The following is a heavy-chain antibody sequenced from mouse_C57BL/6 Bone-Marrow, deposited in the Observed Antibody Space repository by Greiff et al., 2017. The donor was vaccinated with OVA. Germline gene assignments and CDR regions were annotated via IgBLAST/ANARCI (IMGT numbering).Heavy chain of an antibody. D-gene: IGHD1-1*01. Sequence: EVQLQQSGPELVKPGASVTISCKASGYSFTDYNMNWVKQSNGKSIEWIGVINPNYGTTSYNQKFKGKATLTVDPSSSTAYMQLNSLTSEDSAVFYCARGVYYYGSSYRYFDVWGTGTTVTASS. V-gene: IGHV1-39*01. CDR3: ARGVYYYGSSYRYFDV. CDR1: GYSFTDYN. J-gene: IGHJ1*03. CDR2: INPNYGTT.